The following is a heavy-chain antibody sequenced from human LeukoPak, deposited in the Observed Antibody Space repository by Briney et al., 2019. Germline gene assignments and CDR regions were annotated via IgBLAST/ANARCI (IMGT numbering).Heavy chain of an antibody. CDR3: ARDQGFGDESYFDY. D-gene: IGHD3-16*01. V-gene: IGHV4-4*07. CDR2: IYTGGNT. CDR1: GASISSYY. J-gene: IGHJ4*02. Sequence: SETLSLTCTVSGASISSYYWSWIRQPAGKGLEWIGRIYTGGNTKYNPSLKSRVTMSVDTSKNQFSLKVSSVTAADTAVYYCARDQGFGDESYFDYWGQGTLVTVSS.